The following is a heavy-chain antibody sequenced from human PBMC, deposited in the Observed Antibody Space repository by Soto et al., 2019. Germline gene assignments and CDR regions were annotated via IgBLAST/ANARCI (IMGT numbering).Heavy chain of an antibody. CDR1: GGTFSGYW. CDR2: IYGDGTTT. D-gene: IGHD4-17*01. Sequence: EVQLVESGGDLVQPGGSLRLSCAASGGTFSGYWMHWVRRVPGKGLVWVSRIYGDGTTTTYADSVQGRFTISRDTGKNTVYLQMNSPRVDDTGVYFCARSCCGEQNWFDPWGQGTLVTVSS. V-gene: IGHV3-74*01. J-gene: IGHJ5*02. CDR3: ARSCCGEQNWFDP.